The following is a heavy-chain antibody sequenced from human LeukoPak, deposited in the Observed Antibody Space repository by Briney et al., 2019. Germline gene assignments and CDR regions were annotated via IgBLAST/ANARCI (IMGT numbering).Heavy chain of an antibody. CDR3: AREAYYYGSGSSFGMDV. J-gene: IGHJ6*04. V-gene: IGHV3-30*04. D-gene: IGHD3-10*01. CDR2: ISYDGSNK. Sequence: PGGSLRLSCAASGFTFSSYAMHWVRQAPGKGLEWVAVISYDGSNKYYADSVKGRFTISRDNSKNTLYLQMNSLRAEDTAVYYRAREAYYYGSGSSFGMDVWGKGTTVTVSS. CDR1: GFTFSSYA.